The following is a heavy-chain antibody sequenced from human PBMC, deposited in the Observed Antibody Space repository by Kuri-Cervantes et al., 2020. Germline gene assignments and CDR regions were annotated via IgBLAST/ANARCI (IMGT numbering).Heavy chain of an antibody. J-gene: IGHJ5*02. CDR2: INPNSGGT. D-gene: IGHD6-19*01. Sequence: ASVKVSCKASGYTFTGYYMHWVRQAPGQGLEWMGWINPNSGGTNYAQKFRGRVTMTRDTSTSTAYMELSRLRSDDTAVYYCARETRYSSGWYCGFDPWGQGTLVTVSS. CDR3: ARETRYSSGWYCGFDP. CDR1: GYTFTGYY. V-gene: IGHV1-2*02.